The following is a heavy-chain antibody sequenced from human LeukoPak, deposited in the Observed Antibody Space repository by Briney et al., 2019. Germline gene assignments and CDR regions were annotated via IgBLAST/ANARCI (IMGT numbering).Heavy chain of an antibody. CDR1: GFTFSSYS. CDR3: AKDDAWLRFGE. D-gene: IGHD3-10*01. V-gene: IGHV3-23*01. J-gene: IGHJ4*02. CDR2: ISPSADIK. Sequence: GGSLRLSCAASGFTFSSYSMNWVRQAPGKGLEWVSGISPSADIKYYADPVKGRFTISRDNSKNMLYLEVISLTADDTAVYYCAKDDAWLRFGEWSQGTLVTVSS.